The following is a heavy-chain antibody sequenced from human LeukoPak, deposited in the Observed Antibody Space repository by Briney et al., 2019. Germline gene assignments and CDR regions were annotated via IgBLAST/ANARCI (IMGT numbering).Heavy chain of an antibody. D-gene: IGHD5-24*01. CDR3: ARGGEGHNWEYFDY. J-gene: IGHJ4*02. V-gene: IGHV4-59*01. CDR1: GDSISSYY. CDR2: IYYSGST. Sequence: SEPLSLTCTVSGDSISSYYWSWLRQPPGKGLEWVGYIYYSGSTNFNPSLKSRVTISVDTSKNQYSLKLNSVTAADTAVYYCARGGEGHNWEYFDYWGQGTLVTVSS.